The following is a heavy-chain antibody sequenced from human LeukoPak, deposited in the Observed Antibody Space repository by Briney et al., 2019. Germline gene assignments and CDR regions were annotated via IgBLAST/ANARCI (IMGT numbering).Heavy chain of an antibody. D-gene: IGHD3-10*01. CDR2: IRYDGSNK. V-gene: IGHV3-30*02. CDR3: AKDRSEGRRGSFDY. J-gene: IGHJ4*02. CDR1: GFTFSSYG. Sequence: GGSLRLSCAASGFTFSSYGMHWVRQAPGKGLEWVAFIRYDGSNKYYADSVKGRFTISRDNSKNTLYLQMNSLRAEDTAVYYCAKDRSEGRRGSFDYWGQGTLVTVSS.